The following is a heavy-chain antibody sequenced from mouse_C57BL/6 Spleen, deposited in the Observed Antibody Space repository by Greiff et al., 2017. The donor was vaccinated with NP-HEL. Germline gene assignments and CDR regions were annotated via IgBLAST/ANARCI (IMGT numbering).Heavy chain of an antibody. CDR3: ARDLLPGSGAMDY. CDR1: GYSITSGYD. J-gene: IGHJ4*01. D-gene: IGHD3-1*01. Sequence: DVKLQESGPGMVKPSQSLSLTCTVTGYSITSGYDWHWIRHFPGNKLEWMGYISYSGSTNYNPSLKSRISITHDTSKNHFFLKLNSVTTEDTATYYCARDLLPGSGAMDYWGQGTSVTVSS. V-gene: IGHV3-1*01. CDR2: ISYSGST.